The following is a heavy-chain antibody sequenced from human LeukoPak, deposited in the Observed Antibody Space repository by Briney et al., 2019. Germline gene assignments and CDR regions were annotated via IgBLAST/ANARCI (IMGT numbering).Heavy chain of an antibody. CDR2: IRYDGSNK. Sequence: GGSLRLSCAASGFTFSSYGMHWVRQAPGKGLEWVASIRYDGSNKYYADSVKGRFTISRDNSKNTLYLQMKSLRAEDTAVYYCAKGGGYEAQYYYYYLDVWGKGTTVTVSS. D-gene: IGHD5-12*01. CDR1: GFTFSSYG. CDR3: AKGGGYEAQYYYYYLDV. V-gene: IGHV3-30*02. J-gene: IGHJ6*03.